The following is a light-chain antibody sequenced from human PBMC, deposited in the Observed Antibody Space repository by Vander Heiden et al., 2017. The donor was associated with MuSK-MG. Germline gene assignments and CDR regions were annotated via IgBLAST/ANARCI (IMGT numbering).Light chain of an antibody. CDR3: QQYGSSSWT. V-gene: IGKV3-20*01. CDR2: DAS. CDR1: QSVSSSY. Sequence: EIVLTQSPGTLSLSPGERATLSCRASQSVSSSYLAWYQQNPGQAPRLLIYDASSRATGIPDRFSGSGSGTDFTLTISRLEPEDFAVYYCQQYGSSSWTFGQGTKVEIK. J-gene: IGKJ1*01.